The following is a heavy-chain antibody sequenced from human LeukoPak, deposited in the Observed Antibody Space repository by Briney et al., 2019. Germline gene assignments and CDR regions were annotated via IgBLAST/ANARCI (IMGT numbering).Heavy chain of an antibody. CDR3: AKDLYYYDSSGLFDY. Sequence: QTGGSLRLSCAASGFTLSSYAMSWVRQAPGKGLEWVSAISGSGGSTYYADSVKGRFTISRDNSKNTLYLQMNSLRAEDTAVYYCAKDLYYYDSSGLFDYWGQGTLVTVSS. V-gene: IGHV3-23*01. D-gene: IGHD3-22*01. CDR2: ISGSGGST. CDR1: GFTLSSYA. J-gene: IGHJ4*02.